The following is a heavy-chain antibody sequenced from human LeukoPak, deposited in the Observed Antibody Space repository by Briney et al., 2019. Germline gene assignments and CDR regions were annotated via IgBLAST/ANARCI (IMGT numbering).Heavy chain of an antibody. Sequence: SETLSLTCAVYGGSFSGYYWSWIRQPPGKGLEWIGEINHSGSTNYNPSLKSRVTISVDTSKNQFSLKLSSVTAADTAVYYCARTYYYGSGSYYNGHNWFDPWGQGTLVTVSS. J-gene: IGHJ5*02. CDR1: GGSFSGYY. CDR2: INHSGST. V-gene: IGHV4-34*01. CDR3: ARTYYYGSGSYYNGHNWFDP. D-gene: IGHD3-10*01.